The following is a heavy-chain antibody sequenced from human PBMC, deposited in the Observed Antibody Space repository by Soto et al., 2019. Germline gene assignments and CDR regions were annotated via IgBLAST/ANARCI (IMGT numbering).Heavy chain of an antibody. CDR1: GLSLSNARMG. V-gene: IGHV2-26*01. D-gene: IGHD3-10*01. Sequence: QVTLKESGPVLVKPTETLTLTCTVSGLSLSNARMGVSWIRQPPGKAPEWLAHIFSSDEKSYSTSLKSRLTISKDTSKSQVVLTMTNMDPVDTATYYCARVVPSMVRGVKDWFDPWGQGTLVTVSS. CDR3: ARVVPSMVRGVKDWFDP. J-gene: IGHJ5*02. CDR2: IFSSDEK.